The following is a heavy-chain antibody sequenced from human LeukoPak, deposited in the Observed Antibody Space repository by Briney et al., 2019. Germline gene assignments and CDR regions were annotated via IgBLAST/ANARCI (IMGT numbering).Heavy chain of an antibody. CDR1: GGSIRSSSYY. D-gene: IGHD5-12*01. V-gene: IGHV4-39*01. CDR2: IYYSGIT. Sequence: PSETLPLTCTVSGGSIRSSSYYWGWIRHPPGKGLEWIGSIYYSGITDSNPSLKSRVTISVDTSKNQFSLKLSSVTAADTAVYYCARLGFIGYDDYWGQGTLVTVSS. J-gene: IGHJ4*02. CDR3: ARLGFIGYDDY.